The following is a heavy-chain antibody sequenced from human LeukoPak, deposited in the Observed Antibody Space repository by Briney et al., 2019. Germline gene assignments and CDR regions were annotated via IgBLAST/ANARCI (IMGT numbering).Heavy chain of an antibody. CDR2: IYPGDSDT. J-gene: IGHJ4*02. D-gene: IGHD6-19*01. V-gene: IGHV5-51*01. CDR3: ASSAVAGRGDY. CDR1: GYSFTNSW. Sequence: GESLKISCKGSGYSFTNSWIAWVRQMPGKGLEWMGIIYPGDSDTTYSPSFQGQVTISADKSISTAYLQWINLKASDTAMYFCASSAVAGRGDYWGQGTLVTVSS.